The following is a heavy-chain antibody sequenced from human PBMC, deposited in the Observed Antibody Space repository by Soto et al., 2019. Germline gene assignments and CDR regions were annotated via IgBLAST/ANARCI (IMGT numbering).Heavy chain of an antibody. CDR1: GFTFSSYS. CDR2: ISSSSSYI. J-gene: IGHJ4*02. D-gene: IGHD3-22*01. CDR3: ATNYYDSSVPPY. Sequence: GGSLRLSCAASGFTFSSYSMNWVRQAPGKGPEWVSYISSSSSYIYYADSVKGRFTISRDNAKNSLFLQMSSLRAEDTAVYYCATNYYDSSVPPYWGQGTLVTVSS. V-gene: IGHV3-21*01.